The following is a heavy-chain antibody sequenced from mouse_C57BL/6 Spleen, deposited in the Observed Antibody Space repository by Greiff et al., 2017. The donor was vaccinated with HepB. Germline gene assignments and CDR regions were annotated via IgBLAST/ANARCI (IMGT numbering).Heavy chain of an antibody. D-gene: IGHD2-4*01. CDR3: ARLVLDYDCGYYAMDY. V-gene: IGHV1-82*01. J-gene: IGHJ4*01. CDR2: IYPGDGDT. Sequence: QVQLQQSGPELVKPGASVKISCKASGYAFSSSWMNWVKQRPGKGLEWIGRIYPGDGDTNYNGKFKGKATLTADKSSSTAYMQLSSLTSEDSAVYFCARLVLDYDCGYYAMDYWGQGTSVTVSS. CDR1: GYAFSSSW.